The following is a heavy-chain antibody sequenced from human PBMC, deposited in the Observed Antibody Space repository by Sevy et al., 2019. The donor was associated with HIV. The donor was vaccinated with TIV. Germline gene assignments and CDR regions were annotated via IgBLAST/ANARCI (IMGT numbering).Heavy chain of an antibody. CDR1: GFTFSPYW. CDR2: IRPDGSDK. CDR3: ARGVGPDR. Sequence: GGSLRLSCEASGFTFSPYWMTWVRQAPGKGLEWVANIRPDGSDKNYVDSVKGRFTISRDNAKNSLYLQMNSLRADDTAMYYCARGVGPDRWGQGALVTVSS. J-gene: IGHJ5*02. D-gene: IGHD1-26*01. V-gene: IGHV3-7*01.